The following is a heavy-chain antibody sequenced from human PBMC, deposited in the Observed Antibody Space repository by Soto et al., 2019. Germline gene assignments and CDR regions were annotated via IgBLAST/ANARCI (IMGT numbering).Heavy chain of an antibody. CDR2: ISGSGGVT. V-gene: IGHV3-23*01. Sequence: EVQLLESGGGLAQHGESLRLSCAASGFTFSSYSMSWVRQAPGKGLEWVSVISGSGGVTYSAASVKGRFTISIDNAKNTLYLEMNSLRAQDTAVYYCAKKTTGPSSYFDARGQGALFTVSS. J-gene: IGHJ4*02. CDR3: AKKTTGPSSYFDA. D-gene: IGHD4-4*01. CDR1: GFTFSSYS.